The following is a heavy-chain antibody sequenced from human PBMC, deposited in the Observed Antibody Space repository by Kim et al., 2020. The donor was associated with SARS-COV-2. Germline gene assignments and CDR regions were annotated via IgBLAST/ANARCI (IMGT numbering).Heavy chain of an antibody. D-gene: IGHD3-3*01. CDR1: GDSVSSNSAA. CDR3: ARFVFWSGYSSHYGMDV. V-gene: IGHV6-1*01. CDR2: TYYRSKWYN. J-gene: IGHJ6*02. Sequence: SQTLSLTCAISGDSVSSNSAAWHWIRQSPSRGLEWLGRTYYRSKWYNDYAVSVKSRITINPDTSKNQFSLQLNSVTPEDTAVYYCARFVFWSGYSSHYGMDVWGQGTTVTVSS.